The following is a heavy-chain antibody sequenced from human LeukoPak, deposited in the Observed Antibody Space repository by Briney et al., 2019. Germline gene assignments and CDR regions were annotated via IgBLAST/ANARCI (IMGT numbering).Heavy chain of an antibody. D-gene: IGHD3-22*01. Sequence: SVKVSCKASGGTFSSYAISRVRQAPGQGLEWMGRIIPILGIANYAQKFQGRVTITADKSTSTAYMELSSLRSEDTAVYYCATGHSSDYYDSSGYFDYWGQGTLVTVSS. CDR1: GGTFSSYA. CDR3: ATGHSSDYYDSSGYFDY. J-gene: IGHJ4*02. V-gene: IGHV1-69*04. CDR2: IIPILGIA.